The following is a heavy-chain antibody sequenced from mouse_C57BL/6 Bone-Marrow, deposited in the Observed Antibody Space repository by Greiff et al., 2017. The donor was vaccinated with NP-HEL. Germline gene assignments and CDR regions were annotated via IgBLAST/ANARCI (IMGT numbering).Heavy chain of an antibody. CDR2: INPNNGGT. V-gene: IGHV1-18*01. CDR1: GYTFTDYN. J-gene: IGHJ3*01. D-gene: IGHD4-1*01. CDR3: ARREAGLGLAY. Sequence: EVHLQQSGPELVKPGASVKIPCKASGYTFTDYNMDWVKQSHGKSLEWIGDINPNNGGTIYNQKFKGKATLTVDKSSSTAYMELRSLTSEDTAVYYCARREAGLGLAYWGQGTLVTVSA.